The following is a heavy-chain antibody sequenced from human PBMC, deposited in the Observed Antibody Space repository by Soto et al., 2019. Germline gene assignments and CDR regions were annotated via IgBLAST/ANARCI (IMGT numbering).Heavy chain of an antibody. V-gene: IGHV4-59*01. D-gene: IGHD3-9*01. CDR1: GGSISSYY. Sequence: PSETLSLTCTVSGGSISSYYWSWIRQPPGKGLEWIGYIYYSGSTNYNPSLKSRVTISVDTSKNQFSLKLSSVTAADTAVYYCARDKGYYDILTGSYGMDVWGQGTTVTVSS. J-gene: IGHJ6*02. CDR2: IYYSGST. CDR3: ARDKGYYDILTGSYGMDV.